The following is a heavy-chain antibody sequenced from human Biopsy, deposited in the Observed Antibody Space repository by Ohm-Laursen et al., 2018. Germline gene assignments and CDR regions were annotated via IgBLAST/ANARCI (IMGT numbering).Heavy chain of an antibody. V-gene: IGHV3-23*01. D-gene: IGHD4-17*01. CDR3: ASDLNGDPSAFDY. J-gene: IGHJ4*02. CDR2: IDSSAAST. CDR1: GFTFKNYA. Sequence: SLRFPCSASGFTFKNYAMNWVRQAPGKGLDWVSSIDSSAASTFYADSVKGRFTISRDNSKNTLFLQMNSLRAADTAIYYCASDLNGDPSAFDYWGQGTPVTVSS.